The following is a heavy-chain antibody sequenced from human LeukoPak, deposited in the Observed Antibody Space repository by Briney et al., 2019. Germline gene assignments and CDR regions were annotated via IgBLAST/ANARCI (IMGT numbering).Heavy chain of an antibody. CDR1: GFTFSTYA. CDR3: AKALYGGHDY. CDR2: LSGNGNTI. D-gene: IGHD4-23*01. V-gene: IGHV3-23*01. Sequence: GGSLRLSCAASGFTFSTYAMSWVRQAPGKGLECVSALSGNGNTIYYADSVKGRFTISRDNSKNTLSLQMNSLRAEDTAVYYCAKALYGGHDYWGQGTLVTVSS. J-gene: IGHJ4*02.